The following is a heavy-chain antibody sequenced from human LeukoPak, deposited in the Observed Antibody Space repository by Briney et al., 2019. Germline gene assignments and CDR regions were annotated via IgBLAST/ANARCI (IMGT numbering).Heavy chain of an antibody. CDR2: ISGSGGST. CDR3: AKRVVVPAARYFDY. D-gene: IGHD2-2*01. CDR1: GVTFSSYG. V-gene: IGHV3-23*01. J-gene: IGHJ4*02. Sequence: GGSLRLSCAASGVTFSSYGMSWVRHAPGEGLEWVSAISGSGGSTYYAHSVKGGFTISRDNSKNTLYLQMNSLRAEDTAVYYCAKRVVVPAARYFDYWGQGTLVTVFS.